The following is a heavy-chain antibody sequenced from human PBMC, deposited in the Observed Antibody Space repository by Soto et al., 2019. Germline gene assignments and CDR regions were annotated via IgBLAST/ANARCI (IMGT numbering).Heavy chain of an antibody. CDR2: IIPIFGTA. D-gene: IGHD3-22*01. CDR3: ARDLTMIVVVINHYYYGIDV. V-gene: IGHV1-69*01. J-gene: IGHJ6*01. CDR1: GGTFSSYA. Sequence: QVQLVQSGAEVKKPGSSVKVSCKASGGTFSSYAISWVRQAPGQGLEWMGGIIPIFGTANYAQKFQGRVTITADESTSTAYMELSSLRSEDTAVYYCARDLTMIVVVINHYYYGIDVWGQGTTVTVSS.